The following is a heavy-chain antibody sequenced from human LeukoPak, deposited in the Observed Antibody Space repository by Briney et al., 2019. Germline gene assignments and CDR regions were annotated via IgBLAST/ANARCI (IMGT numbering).Heavy chain of an antibody. Sequence: GGSLRLSCAASGFTFSSYAMHWVRQAPGKGLEWVAVISYDGSNKKYADSVKGRFTISRDNSKNTLYLQMNSLRAEDTAVYYCARGGDIVVVTADYWGQGTLVTVSS. CDR3: ARGGDIVVVTADY. CDR1: GFTFSSYA. J-gene: IGHJ4*02. CDR2: ISYDGSNK. V-gene: IGHV3-30*04. D-gene: IGHD2-21*02.